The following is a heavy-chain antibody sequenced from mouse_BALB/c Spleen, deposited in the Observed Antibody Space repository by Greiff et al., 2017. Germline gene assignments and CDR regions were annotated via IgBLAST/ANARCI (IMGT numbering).Heavy chain of an antibody. J-gene: IGHJ4*01. D-gene: IGHD2-14*01. CDR2: ISSGSSTI. CDR1: GFTFSSFG. CDR3: ARNYRYDGFMDY. Sequence: EVMLVESGGGLVQPGGSRKLSCAASGFTFSSFGMHWVRQAPEKGLEWVAYISSGSSTIYYADTVKGRFTISRDNPKNTLFLQMTSLRSEDTAMYYCARNYRYDGFMDYWGQGTSVTVSS. V-gene: IGHV5-17*02.